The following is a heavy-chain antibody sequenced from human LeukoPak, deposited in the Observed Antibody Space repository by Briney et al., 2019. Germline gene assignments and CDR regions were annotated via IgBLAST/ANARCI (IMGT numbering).Heavy chain of an antibody. J-gene: IGHJ5*02. D-gene: IGHD2-15*01. CDR1: GFTFSSYG. CDR3: ARDCGGSCYSGFDP. CDR2: ISYDGSNK. Sequence: SGGSLRLSCAASGFTFSSYGMHWVRQAPGKGLEWVAVISYDGSNKHYADSVKGRFTISRDNSKNTLYLQMNSLRAEDTAVYYCARDCGGSCYSGFDPWGQGTLVTVSS. V-gene: IGHV3-30*03.